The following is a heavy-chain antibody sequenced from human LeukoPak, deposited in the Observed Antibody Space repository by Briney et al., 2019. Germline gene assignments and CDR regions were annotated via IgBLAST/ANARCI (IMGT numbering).Heavy chain of an antibody. CDR2: IGTAGDT. Sequence: LPGGSLRLSCAASGFTFSSYDMHWVRQATGKGLEWVSAIGTAGDTYYPGSVKGRFTISRENAKNSLYLQMNSLRAGDTAVYYCARDSRWIQFDYWGQGTLVTVSS. D-gene: IGHD5-18*01. J-gene: IGHJ4*02. V-gene: IGHV3-13*01. CDR1: GFTFSSYD. CDR3: ARDSRWIQFDY.